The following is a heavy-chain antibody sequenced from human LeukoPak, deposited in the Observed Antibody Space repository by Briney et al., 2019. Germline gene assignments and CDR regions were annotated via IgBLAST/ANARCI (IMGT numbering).Heavy chain of an antibody. CDR1: GFTFSSYG. D-gene: IGHD6-13*01. CDR3: AKDATAVPGTVYMDV. J-gene: IGHJ6*03. Sequence: PGGSLRLSCAASGFTFSSYGLSWVRQAPGKGLEGLSHISISGTTIHYADSVKGRFTISRDSAKNSVYLQMTSLRAEDTALYYCAKDATAVPGTVYMDVWGKGTTVTISS. V-gene: IGHV3-48*04. CDR2: ISISGTTI.